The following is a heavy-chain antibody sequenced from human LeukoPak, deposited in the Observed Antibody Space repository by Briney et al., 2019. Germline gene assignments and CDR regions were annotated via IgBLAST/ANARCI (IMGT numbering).Heavy chain of an antibody. CDR3: ARGWITMVRGVIISSSYYMDV. V-gene: IGHV3-66*02. CDR1: GFTVSSNY. J-gene: IGHJ6*03. Sequence: GGSLRLSCAASGFTVSSNYMSWVRQAPGKGLEWVSVIYSGGSTYYADSVKGRFTISRDNSKNTLYLQMNSLRAADTAVYYCARGWITMVRGVIISSSYYMDVWGKGTTVTVSS. CDR2: IYSGGST. D-gene: IGHD3-10*01.